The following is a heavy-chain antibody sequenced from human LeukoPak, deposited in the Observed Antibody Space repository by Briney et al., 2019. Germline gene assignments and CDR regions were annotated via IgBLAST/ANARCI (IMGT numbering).Heavy chain of an antibody. CDR3: ARVPNYYYYYYMDV. J-gene: IGHJ6*03. V-gene: IGHV1-69*13. CDR2: IIPIFGTA. D-gene: IGHD2-2*01. Sequence: ASVKVSCKASGGTFSSYAISWVQQAPGQGLEWMGGIIPIFGTANYAQKFQGRVTITADESTSTAYMELSSLRSEDTAVYYCARVPNYYYYYYMDVWGKGTTVTVSS. CDR1: GGTFSSYA.